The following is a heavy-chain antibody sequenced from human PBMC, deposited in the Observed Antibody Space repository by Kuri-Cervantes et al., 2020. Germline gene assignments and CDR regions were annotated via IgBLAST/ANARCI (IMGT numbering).Heavy chain of an antibody. J-gene: IGHJ6*02. D-gene: IGHD5/OR15-5a*01. V-gene: IGHV3-23*01. CDR2: ISGSGGST. CDR1: GFTFSSYA. Sequence: GGSLRLSCAASGFTFSSYAMSWVRQAPGKGLECVSAISGSGGSTYYADSVKGRFTISSDNSKNTLYLQMNSLRAEDTAVYYCAKGLRLLRRHMDVWGQGTTVTVSS. CDR3: AKGLRLLRRHMDV.